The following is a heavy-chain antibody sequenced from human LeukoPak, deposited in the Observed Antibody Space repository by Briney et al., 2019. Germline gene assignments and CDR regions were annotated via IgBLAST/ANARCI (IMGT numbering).Heavy chain of an antibody. CDR1: DYSITTDHH. Sequence: SETLSLTCGGSDYSITTDHHWGWIRQPPAPGKGLEWIGSIYHSGSTYYNPSLKNRVTISVDTSKNQFSLKLTSVTAADTALYYCVRENISGTNWFDPWGQGTLVTVSS. CDR2: IYHSGST. V-gene: IGHV4-38-2*02. J-gene: IGHJ5*02. CDR3: VRENISGTNWFDP. D-gene: IGHD3-10*01.